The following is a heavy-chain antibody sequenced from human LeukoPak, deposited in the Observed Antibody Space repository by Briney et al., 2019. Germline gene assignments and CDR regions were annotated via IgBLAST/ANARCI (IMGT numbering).Heavy chain of an antibody. V-gene: IGHV3-7*01. D-gene: IGHD3-22*01. CDR2: IKQDGSEK. CDR3: ARVYDSSGYYFPFFDY. CDR1: GFTFSSYW. Sequence: GGSLRLSCAASGFTFSSYWMSWVRQAPGKGLEWVANIKQDGSEKYYVDSVKGRFTISRDNAKNSLYLQMNSLRAEDTAVYYCARVYDSSGYYFPFFDYWGQGALVTVSS. J-gene: IGHJ4*02.